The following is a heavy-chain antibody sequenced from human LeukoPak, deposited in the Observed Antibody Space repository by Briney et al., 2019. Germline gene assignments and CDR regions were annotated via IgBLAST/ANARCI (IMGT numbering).Heavy chain of an antibody. CDR1: GFTFSSHL. CDR2: IKQDGSEK. J-gene: IGHJ4*02. Sequence: GGSLRLSCAASGFTFSSHLMSWVRQAPGKGLEWVANIKQDGSEKYYVDSVKGRFTISRDNAKNSLYLQMNSLRAEDTAVYYCARGEWLRSHYFDFWGLGTLVTVSS. D-gene: IGHD5-12*01. CDR3: ARGEWLRSHYFDF. V-gene: IGHV3-7*01.